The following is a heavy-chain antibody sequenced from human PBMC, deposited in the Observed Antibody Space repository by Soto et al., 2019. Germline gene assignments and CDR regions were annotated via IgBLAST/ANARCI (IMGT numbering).Heavy chain of an antibody. CDR3: AKRSGYTSYDYFFDY. CDR1: GFSFKNYA. V-gene: IGHV3-23*01. CDR2: VIAGGGNT. Sequence: EVQLLESGGGLVQPGGSLRLSCVASGFSFKNYAMSWVRRAPGKGLEWVSSVIAGGGNTHYADSVKGRFTISRDNSKNTLYLQMNTLGVEDTAIYYCAKRSGYTSYDYFFDYWGQGTVVTVSS. D-gene: IGHD5-12*01. J-gene: IGHJ4*02.